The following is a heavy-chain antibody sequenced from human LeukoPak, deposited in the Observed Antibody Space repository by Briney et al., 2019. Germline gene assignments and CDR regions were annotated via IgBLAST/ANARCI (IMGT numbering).Heavy chain of an antibody. Sequence: SETLSLTCTVSGCSISNATYYWSCLRQPAGKGLEWIGRLYTGRNTNYNPSLQSRVTISVDTSKNQFSLKLSSVTAADTAVYYCARDLISGYRGNRFDPWSQGTLVTVSS. D-gene: IGHD3-22*01. J-gene: IGHJ5*02. CDR2: LYTGRNT. CDR3: ARDLISGYRGNRFDP. CDR1: GCSISNATYY. V-gene: IGHV4-61*02.